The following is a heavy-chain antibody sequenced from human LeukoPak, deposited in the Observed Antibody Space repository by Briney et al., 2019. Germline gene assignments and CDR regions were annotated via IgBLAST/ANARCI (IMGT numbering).Heavy chain of an antibody. CDR3: ARDSDQLLYPDY. D-gene: IGHD2-2*02. Sequence: GGSLRLSCAASGFTFSSSAMHWVRQAPGKGLEWVAVISYDGSNKYYADSVKGRFTISRDNSKNTLYLQMNSLRTEDTAVYYCARDSDQLLYPDYWGQGTLVTVSS. CDR2: ISYDGSNK. J-gene: IGHJ4*02. CDR1: GFTFSSSA. V-gene: IGHV3-30-3*01.